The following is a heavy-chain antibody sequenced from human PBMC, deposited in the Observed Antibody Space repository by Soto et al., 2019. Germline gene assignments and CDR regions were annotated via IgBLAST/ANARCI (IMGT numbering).Heavy chain of an antibody. CDR1: GDSIVSDS. J-gene: IGHJ4*02. V-gene: IGHV4-59*13. CDR2: INYIGNT. D-gene: IGHD1-1*01. CDR3: ARDRQGYNIYEL. Sequence: PSETLSLTCNVSGDSIVSDSWSWIRQAPGKGLEWIGYINYIGNTDSNPSLKSRVTMSLDTSKNQVSLRLSSVTAADTAVYYCARDRQGYNIYELWGQGTLVTVSS.